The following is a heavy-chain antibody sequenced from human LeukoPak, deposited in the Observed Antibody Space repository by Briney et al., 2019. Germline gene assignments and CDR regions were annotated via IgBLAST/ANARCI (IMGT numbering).Heavy chain of an antibody. Sequence: ASVKVSCKASEYMFTGNYMHWVRQAPGQGLEWMGWINPNIGGTNYAQKFQGRVTMTRDTSISTAYMQLSRLRSDDAAVYYCVRDYFRGDIVATIMDYWGQGTLVTVSS. CDR1: EYMFTGNY. V-gene: IGHV1-2*02. J-gene: IGHJ4*02. CDR3: VRDYFRGDIVATIMDY. CDR2: INPNIGGT. D-gene: IGHD5-12*01.